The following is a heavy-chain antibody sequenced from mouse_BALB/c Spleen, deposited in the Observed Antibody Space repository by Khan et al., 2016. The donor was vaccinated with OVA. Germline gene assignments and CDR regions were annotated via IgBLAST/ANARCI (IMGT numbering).Heavy chain of an antibody. V-gene: IGHV9-1*02. CDR2: ITTYTGEP. CDR3: ARISSYWYSDF. J-gene: IGHJ1*01. D-gene: IGHD6-2*01. Sequence: LTPPPGKGLKWMGSITTYTGEPTYGDDFKGRFALSLETSASTAYLQINNLVNEDMATYFCARISSYWYSDFWGAGTTVTVSS.